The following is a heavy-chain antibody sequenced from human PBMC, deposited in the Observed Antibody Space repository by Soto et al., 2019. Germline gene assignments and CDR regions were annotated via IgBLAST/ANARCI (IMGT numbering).Heavy chain of an antibody. Sequence: GGSLRLSCAASGFTFSSYAMSWVRQAPGKGLEWVSAISGSGGSTYYADSVKGRFTISRDNSKNTLYLQMNSLRAEDTAVYYCAKDGAGGNSWGDAFDIWGQGTMVTVSS. CDR2: ISGSGGST. J-gene: IGHJ3*02. CDR3: AKDGAGGNSWGDAFDI. CDR1: GFTFSSYA. D-gene: IGHD3-16*01. V-gene: IGHV3-23*01.